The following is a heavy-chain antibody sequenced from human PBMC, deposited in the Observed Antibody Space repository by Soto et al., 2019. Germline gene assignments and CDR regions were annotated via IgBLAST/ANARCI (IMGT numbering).Heavy chain of an antibody. D-gene: IGHD3-22*01. CDR3: ARGSSGYFRIDP. Sequence: ESGGGVVQPGRSLRLSCAASGFTFSSYAMHWVRQAPGKGLEWVAVISYDGSNKYYADSVKGRFTISRDNSKNTLYLQMNSLRAEDTAVYYCARGSSGYFRIDPWGQGTLVTVSS. CDR1: GFTFSSYA. CDR2: ISYDGSNK. J-gene: IGHJ5*02. V-gene: IGHV3-30-3*01.